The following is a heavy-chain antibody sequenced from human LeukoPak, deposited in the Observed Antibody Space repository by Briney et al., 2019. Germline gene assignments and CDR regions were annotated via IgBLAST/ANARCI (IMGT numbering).Heavy chain of an antibody. D-gene: IGHD6-19*01. CDR3: ARSSGSGWQFDY. J-gene: IGHJ4*02. CDR2: IKSDGSDT. CDR1: GFTFSTYW. V-gene: IGHV3-74*01. Sequence: PGGSLRLSCAASGFTFSTYWMHWVRQAPGEGLVWVSRIKSDGSDTSYADSVKGRFTISRDNSKNTLYLQMNSLRAEDTAVYYCARSSGSGWQFDYWGQGTLVTVSS.